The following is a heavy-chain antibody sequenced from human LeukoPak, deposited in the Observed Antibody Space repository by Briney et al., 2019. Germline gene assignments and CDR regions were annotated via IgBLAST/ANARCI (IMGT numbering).Heavy chain of an antibody. CDR3: ARGAPARSIAAAGRFDY. CDR2: IKQDGSEK. Sequence: GGSLRLSCAASGFTFSSYWMSWVRQAPGKGLEWVANIKQDGSEKYYVDSVKGRFTISRDNAKNSLYLQMNSLRAEDTAVYYCARGAPARSIAAAGRFDYWGQGTLVTVSS. V-gene: IGHV3-7*05. J-gene: IGHJ4*02. CDR1: GFTFSSYW. D-gene: IGHD6-13*01.